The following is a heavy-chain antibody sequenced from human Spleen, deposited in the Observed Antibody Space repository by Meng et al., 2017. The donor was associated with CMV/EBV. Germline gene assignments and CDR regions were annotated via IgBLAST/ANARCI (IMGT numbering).Heavy chain of an antibody. CDR3: ARAFPRSTAFGVVFDY. CDR1: GFSSSYYG. D-gene: IGHD3-3*01. CDR2: IWYDGSNE. V-gene: IGHV3-33*01. Sequence: GGSLRLSCAASGFSSSYYGMHWVRQTPGKGLEWVALIWYDGSNEYYADSVKGRFTISRDNSKNTLYLQMNSLRVEDTAVYYCARAFPRSTAFGVVFDYWGQGTLVTVSS. J-gene: IGHJ4*02.